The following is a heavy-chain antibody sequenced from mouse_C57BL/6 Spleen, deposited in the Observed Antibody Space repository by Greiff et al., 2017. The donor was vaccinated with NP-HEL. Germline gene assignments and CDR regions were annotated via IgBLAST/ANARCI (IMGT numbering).Heavy chain of an antibody. D-gene: IGHD3-2*02. Sequence: QVQLQQSGPELVKPGASVKISCKASGYAFSSSWMNWVKQRPGKGLEWIGRIYPGDGDTNYNGKFKGKATLTADKSSSTAYMQLSSLTSEASAVYFCAISDRSGYAWFAYWGQGTLVTVSA. J-gene: IGHJ3*01. CDR1: GYAFSSSW. CDR2: IYPGDGDT. CDR3: AISDRSGYAWFAY. V-gene: IGHV1-82*01.